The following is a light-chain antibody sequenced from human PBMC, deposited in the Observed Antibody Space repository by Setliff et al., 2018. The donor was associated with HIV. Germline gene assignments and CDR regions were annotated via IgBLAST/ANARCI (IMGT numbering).Light chain of an antibody. CDR3: GTWDSSLSAGV. Sequence: QSVLTQPASVSAAPGQKVTISCSGSSSNIGNNYVSWYQQFPGTAPKLLIFDNDMRPSGIPDRFSGSKSGTSATLGITGLQTGDEADYYCGTWDSSLSAGVFGGGTK. CDR2: DND. J-gene: IGLJ2*01. CDR1: SSNIGNNY. V-gene: IGLV1-51*01.